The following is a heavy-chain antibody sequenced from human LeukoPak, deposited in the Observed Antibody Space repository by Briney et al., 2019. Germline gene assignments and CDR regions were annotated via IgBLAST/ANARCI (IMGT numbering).Heavy chain of an antibody. V-gene: IGHV3-21*01. J-gene: IGHJ4*02. CDR3: ARTRRSSSRLGELSILYYFDY. CDR1: GFTFSSYS. Sequence: GGSLRLSSAASGFTFSSYSMNWVRQAPGKGLEWVSSISSSSSYIYYADSVKGRFTISRDNSKNSLYLQMNSLRAEDTAVYYCARTRRSSSRLGELSILYYFDYWGQGTLVTVSS. D-gene: IGHD3-16*02. CDR2: ISSSSSYI.